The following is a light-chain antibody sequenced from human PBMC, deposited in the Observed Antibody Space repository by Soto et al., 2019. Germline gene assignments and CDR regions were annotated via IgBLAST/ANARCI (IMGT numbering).Light chain of an antibody. CDR3: LQVKSYPWT. V-gene: IGKV1-9*01. CDR2: APS. CDR1: QGIGNS. J-gene: IGKJ1*01. Sequence: DIQLTQSPSFLSASLGDSVTITCRASQGIGNSLAWYQQQPGKAPKLLMYAPSTLQSGVPSRFSGSGSGAEFTLPINSLQAEDSATYYCLQVKSYPWTFGQGTKVEI.